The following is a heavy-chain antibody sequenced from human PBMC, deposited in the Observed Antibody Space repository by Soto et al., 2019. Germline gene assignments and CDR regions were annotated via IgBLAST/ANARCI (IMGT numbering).Heavy chain of an antibody. CDR3: ARPLRHCSGGSCYGY. Sequence: GASVKVSCKASGGTFSSYAISWVRQAPGQGLEWMGGIIPIFGTANYAQKFQGRVTITADESTSTAYMELSSLRSEDTAVYYCARPLRHCSGGSCYGYWGQGTLVTGLL. D-gene: IGHD2-15*01. V-gene: IGHV1-69*13. CDR1: GGTFSSYA. CDR2: IIPIFGTA. J-gene: IGHJ4*02.